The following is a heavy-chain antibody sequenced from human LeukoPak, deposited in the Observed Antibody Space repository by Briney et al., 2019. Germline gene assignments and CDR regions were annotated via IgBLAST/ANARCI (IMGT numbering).Heavy chain of an antibody. D-gene: IGHD6-13*01. CDR2: INAGNGNT. CDR1: GYNFTVHA. Sequence: ASVMVSCKGVGYNFTVHAMNWVRQAPGQGLEWMGWINAGNGNTKYSQKFQGRVTITRDTSASTAYMELSSLRSEDTAVYYCARWKQLVRELDYWGQGTLVTVSS. J-gene: IGHJ4*02. V-gene: IGHV1-3*01. CDR3: ARWKQLVRELDY.